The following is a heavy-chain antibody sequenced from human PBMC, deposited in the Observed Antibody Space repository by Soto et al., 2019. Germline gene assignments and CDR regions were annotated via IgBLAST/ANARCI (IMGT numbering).Heavy chain of an antibody. CDR2: SYPADSDT. Sequence: PGESLKISCKGSGYSFTTSWIAWVRQVPGKGLEWMGVSYPADSDTRYSPPFQGQVTISADRSVSTAYLQWSSLKASDTAIYYCAKTTTATHYYYGMDVWGQGTTVTISS. D-gene: IGHD1-1*01. CDR3: AKTTTATHYYYGMDV. CDR1: GYSFTTSW. V-gene: IGHV5-51*01. J-gene: IGHJ6*02.